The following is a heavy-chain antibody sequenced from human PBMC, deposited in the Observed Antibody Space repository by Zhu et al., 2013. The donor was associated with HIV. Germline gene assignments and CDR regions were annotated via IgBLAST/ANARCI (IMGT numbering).Heavy chain of an antibody. D-gene: IGHD3-3*01. Sequence: QVQLVQSGAEVKKPGASVKVSCKASGYTFTDYYMHWVRQAPGQGLEWMGWINPNSGGTNYVQKFQGRVTMTRDTSISTAYMELSRLRSDDTAVYYCARNYDFGSGYYTGGTYYYYMTSGQRTRSPSH. CDR2: INPNSGGT. J-gene: IGHJ6*03. CDR3: ARNYDFGSGYYTGGTYYYYMTS. CDR1: GYTFTDYY. V-gene: IGHV1-2*02.